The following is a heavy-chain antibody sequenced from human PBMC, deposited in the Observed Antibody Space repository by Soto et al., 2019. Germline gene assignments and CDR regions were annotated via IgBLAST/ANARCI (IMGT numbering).Heavy chain of an antibody. CDR2: ISASGGSA. CDR1: GFPFSSYA. CDR3: AKGRFSSSWYRDLDY. D-gene: IGHD6-13*01. Sequence: GGSLRLSCVASGFPFSSYAMSWVRQAPGKGLQWVSAISASGGSAYYADSVEGRFTISRDNSKNTLYLQMNSLRAEDTAVYYCAKGRFSSSWYRDLDYWGQGTLVTVSS. V-gene: IGHV3-23*01. J-gene: IGHJ4*02.